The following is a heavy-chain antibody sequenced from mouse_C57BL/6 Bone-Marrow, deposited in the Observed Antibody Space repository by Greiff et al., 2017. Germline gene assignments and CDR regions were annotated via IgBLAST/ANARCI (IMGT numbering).Heavy chain of an antibody. Sequence: QVQLQQSGAELVKPGALVKMSCKASGYTFTSYWITWVKQRPGQGLEWIGDIYPTSGRTNYNEKFKSKAILTVDTSSNTAYMQLSSLTSEDSAVFYCARSGPLGRSFDYWGQGTTLTVSS. CDR1: GYTFTSYW. V-gene: IGHV1-55*01. J-gene: IGHJ2*01. CDR2: IYPTSGRT. D-gene: IGHD4-1*01. CDR3: ARSGPLGRSFDY.